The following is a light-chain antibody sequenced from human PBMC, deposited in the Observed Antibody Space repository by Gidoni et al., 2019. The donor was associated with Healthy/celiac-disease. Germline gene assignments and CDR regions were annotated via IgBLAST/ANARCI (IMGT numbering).Light chain of an antibody. CDR1: QDISNY. CDR3: QQYDNLPLT. V-gene: IGKV1-33*01. J-gene: IGKJ4*01. CDR2: DAS. Sequence: DIQMPQSPSSLSASVGDRVTITCQPSQDISNYFNCHQQKPGKAPKLLIYDASNLETVVPSRFSGSGAGTDFTFTISILQHEEIATYYWQQYDNLPLTFGGGTKVEIK.